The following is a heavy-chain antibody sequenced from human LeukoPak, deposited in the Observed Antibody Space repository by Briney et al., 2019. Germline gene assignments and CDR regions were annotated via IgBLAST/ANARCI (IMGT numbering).Heavy chain of an antibody. CDR3: TRDPATRGYNYAYFDY. CDR1: GFTFSSYG. V-gene: IGHV3-33*01. J-gene: IGHJ4*02. D-gene: IGHD5-18*01. CDR2: IWYDGSNK. Sequence: GGSLRLSCVASGFTFSSYGMHWVRQAPGKGLGWVGVIWYDGSNKYYADSVEGRLTISRDNSKNTLFLHMNSLRAEDTAVYYCTRDPATRGYNYAYFDYWGQGSLVTVSS.